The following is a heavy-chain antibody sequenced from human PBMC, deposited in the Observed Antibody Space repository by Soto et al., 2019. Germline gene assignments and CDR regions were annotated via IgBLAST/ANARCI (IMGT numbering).Heavy chain of an antibody. J-gene: IGHJ6*02. V-gene: IGHV4-34*01. D-gene: IGHD6-6*01. Sequence: SVTLSLTCAVYGGSFSGYYWSWIRQPPGKGLEWIGKINRAGSANHNLSLRSRVTISVDTSKNQLSLKLSSATAADTAVYYCARSMYSTSAQLYYGMDVWGQGTTVTVSS. CDR2: INRAGSA. CDR3: ARSMYSTSAQLYYGMDV. CDR1: GGSFSGYY.